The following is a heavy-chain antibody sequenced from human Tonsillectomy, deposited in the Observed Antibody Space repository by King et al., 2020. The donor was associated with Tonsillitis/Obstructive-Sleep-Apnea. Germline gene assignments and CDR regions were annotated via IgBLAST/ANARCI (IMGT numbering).Heavy chain of an antibody. V-gene: IGHV4-59*01. D-gene: IGHD3-3*01. CDR2: IYYSGST. CDR3: ASNPYDFWSGFTYGAAFDI. J-gene: IGHJ3*02. CDR1: GGSISSYY. Sequence: VQLQESGPGLVKPSETLSLTCTVSGGSISSYYWNWIRQPPGKGLEWIGYIYYSGSTNYNPSLKSRVTISVDTSKNQFSLKLSSVTAADTAVYYCASNPYDFWSGFTYGAAFDIWGQGTMVTVSS.